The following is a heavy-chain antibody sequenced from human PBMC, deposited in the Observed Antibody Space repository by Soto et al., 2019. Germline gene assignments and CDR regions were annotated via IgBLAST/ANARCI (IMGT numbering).Heavy chain of an antibody. V-gene: IGHV3-7*05. D-gene: IGHD3-22*01. Sequence: PGGSLRLSCAVSGFTITTYWMIWVRQAPGKGLEWVASANPDGSEKHYVDPVKGRFAISRDNAKNSMFLQMNSLRVEDTAVYYCARSYTPTYYYDSSGYYSYYYGMDVWGQGTTVTVSS. CDR1: GFTITTYW. J-gene: IGHJ6*02. CDR2: ANPDGSEK. CDR3: ARSYTPTYYYDSSGYYSYYYGMDV.